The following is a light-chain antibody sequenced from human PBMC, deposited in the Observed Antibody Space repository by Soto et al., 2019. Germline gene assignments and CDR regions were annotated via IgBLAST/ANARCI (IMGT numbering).Light chain of an antibody. V-gene: IGKV1-5*01. J-gene: IGKJ4*01. CDR2: DAS. CDR1: QSIGSW. CDR3: QPFKSYSLT. Sequence: DIQMTQSPSTLSASIGDRVTITYRASQSIGSWLAWYQQKPGKAPKLLIYDASSLQSGVPSRFSGSGSGTEFTLTISSLQPDDFATYYCQPFKSYSLTFGGGTKVEIK.